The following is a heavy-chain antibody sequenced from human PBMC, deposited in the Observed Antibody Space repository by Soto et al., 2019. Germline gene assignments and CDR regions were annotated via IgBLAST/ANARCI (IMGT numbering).Heavy chain of an antibody. V-gene: IGHV3-33*08. CDR3: ARGQGTIMVRGVPEGYYYYGMDV. CDR1: GLTFSDYC. J-gene: IGHJ6*02. D-gene: IGHD3-10*01. Sequence: GGSLRLSCAASGLTFSDYCMSWVRQAPGKGLEWVASIKYDGSNKYYADSVKGRFTISRDNSKNTLYLQMNSLRAEDTAVYYCARGQGTIMVRGVPEGYYYYGMDVWGQGTTVTVSS. CDR2: IKYDGSNK.